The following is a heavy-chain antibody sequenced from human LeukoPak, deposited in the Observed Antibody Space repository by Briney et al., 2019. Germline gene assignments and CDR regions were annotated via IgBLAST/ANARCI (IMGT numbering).Heavy chain of an antibody. V-gene: IGHV4-30-4*01. Sequence: SQTLPLTCTVSGGSISSGDYYWSWIRQPPGKGLEWVGYIYYSGSTYYNPSLKSRVTISVDTSKNQFSLKLSSVTAADTAVYYCASTYGSGSYYIYFQHWGQGTLVTVSS. D-gene: IGHD3-10*01. J-gene: IGHJ1*01. CDR2: IYYSGST. CDR3: ASTYGSGSYYIYFQH. CDR1: GGSISSGDYY.